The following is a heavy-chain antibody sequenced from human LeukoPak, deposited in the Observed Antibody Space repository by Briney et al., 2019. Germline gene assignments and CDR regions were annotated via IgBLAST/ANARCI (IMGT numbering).Heavy chain of an antibody. D-gene: IGHD5-18*01. V-gene: IGHV3-21*01. CDR2: ISSSSSYI. J-gene: IGHJ3*02. Sequence: PGGSLRLSCAASGFTFSSYSMNWVRQAPGKGLEWVSSISSSSSYIYYADSVKGRFTISRDNAKNSLYLQMNSLRAEDTAVYYCARVVYGDSYGYDAFDIWGQGTMVTVSS. CDR1: GFTFSSYS. CDR3: ARVVYGDSYGYDAFDI.